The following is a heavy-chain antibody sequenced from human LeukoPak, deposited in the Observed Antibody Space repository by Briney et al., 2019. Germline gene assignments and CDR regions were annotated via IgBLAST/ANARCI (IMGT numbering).Heavy chain of an antibody. CDR3: AKGDDYVWGSYRPTD. D-gene: IGHD3-16*02. Sequence: GGSLRLSCAASGFTFSSYPMHWVRQAPGKGLEWVAVISKDGSDKHFADPVKGRFTISRDNSKNTLYLQMDSLRAEDTALYYCAKGDDYVWGSYRPTDWGQGTLVTVSS. CDR1: GFTFSSYP. CDR2: ISKDGSDK. J-gene: IGHJ4*02. V-gene: IGHV3-30-3*01.